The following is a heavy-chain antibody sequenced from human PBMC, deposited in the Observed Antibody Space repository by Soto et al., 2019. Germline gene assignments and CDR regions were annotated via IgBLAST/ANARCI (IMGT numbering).Heavy chain of an antibody. CDR3: TRSSGSWYDPADY. CDR1: GFTFGDYA. Sequence: GGSRRLSCTASGFTFGDYAMSWFRQAPGKGLEWVGFIRSKAYGGTTEYAASVKGRFTISRDDSKSIAYLQMNSLKTEDTAVYYCTRSSGSWYDPADYWGQGTLVTVSS. D-gene: IGHD6-13*01. CDR2: IRSKAYGGTT. J-gene: IGHJ4*02. V-gene: IGHV3-49*03.